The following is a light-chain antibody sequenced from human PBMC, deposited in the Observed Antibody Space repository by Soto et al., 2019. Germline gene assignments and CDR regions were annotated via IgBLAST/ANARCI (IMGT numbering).Light chain of an antibody. CDR2: KAS. Sequence: DIQMTQSPSTLSASVEDRVTITCRARQSISSWLAWYQQKPGTAPKLLIYKASSLQSGVPSRFSGSGSGTEFTLTISSLQPDDFATYYCQQYSSYPYTFGQGTKLEIK. V-gene: IGKV1-5*03. CDR1: QSISSW. CDR3: QQYSSYPYT. J-gene: IGKJ2*01.